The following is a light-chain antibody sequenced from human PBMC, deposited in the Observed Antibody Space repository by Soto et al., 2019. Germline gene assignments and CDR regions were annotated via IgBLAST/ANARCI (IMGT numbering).Light chain of an antibody. V-gene: IGKV3-20*01. J-gene: IGKJ2*01. CDR1: LIFSSND. CDR3: QHYGTAPPRYV. Sequence: DIVLTQSPGTLSLSPGETATLSCRASLIFSSNDLAWYQQRPGQAPRLLIYGASSRATGIPDRFSGSGSGTDFPLTISRLEPEDVAVYYCQHYGTAPPRYVFGQGTKVDIK. CDR2: GAS.